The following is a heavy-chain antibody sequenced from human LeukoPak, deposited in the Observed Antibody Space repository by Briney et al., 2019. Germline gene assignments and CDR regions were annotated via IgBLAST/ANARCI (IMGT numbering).Heavy chain of an antibody. J-gene: IGHJ4*02. CDR3: ARGWVYYDSSGYYSFYYFDY. D-gene: IGHD3-22*01. Sequence: SETLSLTCAVYGGSFSGYYWSWIRQPPGKGLEWIGEINHSGSTNYNPSLKSRVTISVDTSKNQFSLKLSSVTAADTAVYYCARGWVYYDSSGYYSFYYFDYWGQGTLVTVSP. CDR2: INHSGST. V-gene: IGHV4-34*01. CDR1: GGSFSGYY.